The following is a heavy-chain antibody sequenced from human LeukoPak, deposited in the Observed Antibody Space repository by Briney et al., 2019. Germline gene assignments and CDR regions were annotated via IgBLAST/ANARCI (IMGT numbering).Heavy chain of an antibody. CDR2: IGTAGDK. V-gene: IGHV3-13*01. CDR3: ARSGSHHGWGRDAFDI. D-gene: IGHD3-16*01. CDR1: GFTFSSYD. Sequence: GGSLRLSCAASGFTFSSYDMHWVRQATGKGLEWVSAIGTAGDKYYPGSVKGRFTISRENAKNSLYLQMNSLRAGDTAVYYCARSGSHHGWGRDAFDIWGQGTMVTVSS. J-gene: IGHJ3*02.